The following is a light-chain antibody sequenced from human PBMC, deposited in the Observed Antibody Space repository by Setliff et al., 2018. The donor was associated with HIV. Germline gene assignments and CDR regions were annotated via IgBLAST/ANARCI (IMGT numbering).Light chain of an antibody. V-gene: IGLV2-14*02. Sequence: QSALAQPASVSGSPGQSITISCTGTSSDVESYNLVSWYQQHPGKAPKLMIYDVSERPSGVPDRFSGSKSGTSASLAISGLQSEDEADYYCAAWDDSLNGRVFGTGTKVTVL. CDR3: AAWDDSLNGRV. J-gene: IGLJ1*01. CDR1: SSDVESYNL. CDR2: DVS.